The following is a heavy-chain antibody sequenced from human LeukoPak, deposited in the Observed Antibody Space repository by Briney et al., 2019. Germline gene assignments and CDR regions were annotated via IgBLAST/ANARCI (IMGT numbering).Heavy chain of an antibody. CDR1: GFTFSRYG. CDR3: ARDFGFSPSSGYSFDY. CDR2: IWYDGSNR. J-gene: IGHJ4*02. D-gene: IGHD3-22*01. V-gene: IGHV3-33*01. Sequence: GGSLRLSCAASGFTFSRYGMHWVRQAPGKGLEWVAVIWYDGSNRQYVDSVKGRFTISRDNSKNTLYLQMNSLRADDTAVYYCARDFGFSPSSGYSFDYWGQGTLVTASS.